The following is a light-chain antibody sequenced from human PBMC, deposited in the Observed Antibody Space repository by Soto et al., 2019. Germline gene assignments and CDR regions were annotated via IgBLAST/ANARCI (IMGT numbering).Light chain of an antibody. CDR1: QSVTSN. Sequence: EVVMTQSPATLSVSPGEGATLSCRASQSVTSNYLAWYQQKPGKAPRLLIHGISNRATGVPVRISGSGSGTDFTLTISSLEPEDFAVYYCQQYKNWPPPTFGGGTKVQIK. V-gene: IGKV3D-15*01. J-gene: IGKJ4*01. CDR2: GIS. CDR3: QQYKNWPPPT.